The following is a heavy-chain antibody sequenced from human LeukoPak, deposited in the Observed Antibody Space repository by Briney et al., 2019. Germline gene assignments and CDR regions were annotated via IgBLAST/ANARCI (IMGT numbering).Heavy chain of an antibody. J-gene: IGHJ4*02. CDR3: AREGGYSYGDAPLHFDY. D-gene: IGHD5-18*01. CDR2: IDTSGST. Sequence: PSETLSLTCTVSAGSINSGSYYWSWIRQPAGKGLEWIGRIDTSGSTNYNPSLKSRATISVDTSKNQFSLKLSSVTAADTAVYYCAREGGYSYGDAPLHFDYWGQGTLVTVSS. CDR1: AGSINSGSYY. V-gene: IGHV4-61*02.